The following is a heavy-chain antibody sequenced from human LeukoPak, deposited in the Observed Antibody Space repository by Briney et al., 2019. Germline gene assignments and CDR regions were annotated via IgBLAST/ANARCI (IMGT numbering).Heavy chain of an antibody. CDR2: IGGSVGGT. CDR1: GFPLSSYA. J-gene: IGHJ4*02. Sequence: GGSLRLSCAASGFPLSSYAMGWVRHAPGKGLEWVLAIGGSVGGTYYAEAVKGRFTITRDNSKNPQYLQMKSLRAEDKAVYYCAKYSSSWYYFDYWGQGTLVTVSS. D-gene: IGHD6-13*01. V-gene: IGHV3-23*01. CDR3: AKYSSSWYYFDY.